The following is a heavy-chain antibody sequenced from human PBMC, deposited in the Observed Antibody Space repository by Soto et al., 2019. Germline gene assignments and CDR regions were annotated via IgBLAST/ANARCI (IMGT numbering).Heavy chain of an antibody. D-gene: IGHD3-3*01. Sequence: QVQLVQSGAEVKKPGASVKVSCKASGYTFTSYGISWVRQAPGQGLEWMGWISAYNGNTNYAQKLQGRVTMTTDTSKSKAYMELRSLRSDDTAVYYCARGRDSSAIYDFWSGYYAMDVWGQGTTVTVSS. CDR2: ISAYNGNT. V-gene: IGHV1-18*01. CDR3: ARGRDSSAIYDFWSGYYAMDV. J-gene: IGHJ6*02. CDR1: GYTFTSYG.